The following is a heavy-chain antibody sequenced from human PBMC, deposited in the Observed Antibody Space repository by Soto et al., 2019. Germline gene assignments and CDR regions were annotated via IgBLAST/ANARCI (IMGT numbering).Heavy chain of an antibody. CDR3: AGPGY. J-gene: IGHJ4*02. Sequence: XEALSLTFTVSGGSISSYYWSWVRQPPGRGLEWIGYIYYSGSTNYNPSLKSRVTISLDTYKNQFSLKLSSVTAADKAVYYCAGPGYWGQGTLVTVPS. V-gene: IGHV4-59*01. CDR1: GGSISSYY. CDR2: IYYSGST.